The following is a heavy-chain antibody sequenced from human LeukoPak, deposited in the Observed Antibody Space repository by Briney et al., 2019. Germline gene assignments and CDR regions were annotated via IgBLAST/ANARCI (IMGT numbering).Heavy chain of an antibody. Sequence: NASETLSLTCAVSGGSISSGGYSWSWIRQPPGKGLEWIGYIYHSGSTYYNPSLKSRVTISVDRSKNQFSLKLSSVTAADTAVYYCVLLAAAFDYWGQGTLVTVSS. CDR3: VLLAAAFDY. CDR1: GGSISSGGYS. J-gene: IGHJ4*02. CDR2: IYHSGST. V-gene: IGHV4-30-2*01.